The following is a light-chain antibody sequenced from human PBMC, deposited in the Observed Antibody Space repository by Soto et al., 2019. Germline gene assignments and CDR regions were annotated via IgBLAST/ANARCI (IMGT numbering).Light chain of an antibody. V-gene: IGLV2-8*01. CDR3: SSDAGSIV. CDR2: EVS. CDR1: SSDVGNYNY. J-gene: IGLJ2*01. Sequence: QSALTQPPSASGSPGQSVTISCTGTSSDVGNYNYVSWYQRHPGKAPKLMIYEVSKRPSGVPDRFSGSKSGNTASLTVSGLQAEDEADYYCSSDAGSIVFGGGTKLTVL.